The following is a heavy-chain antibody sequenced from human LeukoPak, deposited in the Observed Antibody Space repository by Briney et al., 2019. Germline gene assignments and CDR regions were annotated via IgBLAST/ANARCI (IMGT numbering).Heavy chain of an antibody. CDR3: AVTGYSSSSPFYYYYYMDV. CDR2: INHSGST. CDR1: GGSISSYY. D-gene: IGHD6-6*01. V-gene: IGHV4-34*01. Sequence: SETLSLTCTVSGGSISSYYWSWIRQPPGRGLEWIGEINHSGSTNYNPSLKGRVTISVDTSKNQFSLKLSSVTAADTAVYYCAVTGYSSSSPFYYYYYMDVWGKGTTVTVSS. J-gene: IGHJ6*03.